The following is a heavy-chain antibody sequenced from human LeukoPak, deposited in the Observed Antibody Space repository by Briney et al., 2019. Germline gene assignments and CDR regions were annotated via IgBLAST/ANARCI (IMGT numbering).Heavy chain of an antibody. CDR2: ISGSGGST. Sequence: GGTLRLSCAASGFTFSSYGMSWVRQAPGKALEWVSAISGSGGSTYYADSVKGRFTISRDNSKNTLYLQMNSLRAEDTAVYYCAGYGGSYPYYMDVWGKGATVTISS. V-gene: IGHV3-23*01. J-gene: IGHJ6*03. CDR1: GFTFSSYG. CDR3: AGYGGSYPYYMDV. D-gene: IGHD1-26*01.